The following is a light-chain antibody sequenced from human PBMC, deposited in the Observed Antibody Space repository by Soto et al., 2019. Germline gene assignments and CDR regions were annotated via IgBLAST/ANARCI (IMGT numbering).Light chain of an antibody. CDR1: GSSIGTNT. J-gene: IGLJ2*01. V-gene: IGLV1-44*01. Sequence: QSVLTQPPSASGTPGQRVTISCSGSGSSIGTNTVNWYRQLPGTAPKLLIYGDNQRPSGVPDRFSGSKSGTSASLAISGLQSEDEAGYYCAAWDGNLNNVLYGGGTKVTVL. CDR3: AAWDGNLNNVL. CDR2: GDN.